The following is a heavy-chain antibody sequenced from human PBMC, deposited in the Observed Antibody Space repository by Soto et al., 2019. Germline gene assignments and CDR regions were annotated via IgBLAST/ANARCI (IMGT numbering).Heavy chain of an antibody. Sequence: LNISCKGSGYTFSTYWIAWVRQMPGKGLEWMGIIYPGDSDTKYSPAFQGQVTISADKSINTAYLQWTSLEASDTAMYYCARKFAPEFFDSWGQGTLVTVSS. J-gene: IGHJ4*02. CDR1: GYTFSTYW. V-gene: IGHV5-51*01. CDR3: ARKFAPEFFDS. D-gene: IGHD3-10*01. CDR2: IYPGDSDT.